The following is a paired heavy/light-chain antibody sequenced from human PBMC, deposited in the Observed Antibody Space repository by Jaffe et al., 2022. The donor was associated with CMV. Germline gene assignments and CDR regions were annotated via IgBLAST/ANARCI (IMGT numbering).Heavy chain of an antibody. J-gene: IGHJ4*02. CDR3: AKGGGWLYYFDY. V-gene: IGHV3-23*01. CDR1: GFTFSTYA. CDR2: ISDSGGST. Sequence: EVQLLESGGGLVQPGGSLRLSCAASGFTFSTYAMNWVRWAPGKGLEWVSAISDSGGSTYYADSVKGRFTISRDNSKNTLYLQMKRLRVEDTAVYYCAKGGGWLYYFDYWGQGTLVTVSS. D-gene: IGHD6-19*01.
Light chain of an antibody. CDR1: SSDVGGYNY. Sequence: QSALTQPPSASGSPGQSVTISCTGTSSDVGGYNYVSWYQKYPGKAPKLMIYEVNKRPSGVPDRFSGSKSGNTASLTVSGLQAEDEADYYCSSYAGSTVVFGGGTKLTVL. CDR3: SSYAGSTVV. V-gene: IGLV2-8*01. CDR2: EVN. J-gene: IGLJ2*01.